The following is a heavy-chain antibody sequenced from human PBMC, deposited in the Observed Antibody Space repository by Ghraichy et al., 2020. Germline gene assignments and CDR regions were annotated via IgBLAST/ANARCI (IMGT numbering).Heavy chain of an antibody. CDR1: GGSISSSSYY. D-gene: IGHD3-3*01. Sequence: SETLSLTCTVSGGSISSSSYYWGWIRQPPGKGLEWIGSIYYSGSTYYNPSLKSRVTISVDTSKNQFSLKLSSVTAADTAVYYCARQGPSHYDFWSGYYSWRYYFDYWGQGTLVTVSS. CDR3: ARQGPSHYDFWSGYYSWRYYFDY. V-gene: IGHV4-39*01. J-gene: IGHJ4*02. CDR2: IYYSGST.